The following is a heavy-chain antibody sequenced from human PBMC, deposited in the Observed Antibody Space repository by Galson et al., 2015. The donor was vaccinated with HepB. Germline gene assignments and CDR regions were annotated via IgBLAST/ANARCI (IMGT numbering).Heavy chain of an antibody. V-gene: IGHV5-10-1*01. CDR3: ARTSHEAFDV. J-gene: IGHJ3*01. Sequence: QSGAEVKKPGESRRISCEASGYSFDSYWITWVRQMPGKGLEWMGRIDPSDSAANYRPSFQGHVSMSVDKSSSTAYLQWFSLQTSDTAIYYCARTSHEAFDVWGPGTLVTVSS. D-gene: IGHD6-6*01. CDR2: IDPSDSAA. CDR1: GYSFDSYW.